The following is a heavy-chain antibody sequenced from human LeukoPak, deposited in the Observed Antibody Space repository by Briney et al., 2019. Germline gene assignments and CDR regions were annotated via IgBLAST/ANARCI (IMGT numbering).Heavy chain of an antibody. CDR2: INPNSGGT. D-gene: IGHD1-7*01. Sequence: ASVKVSCKAPGYTLTGYYMHWVRQAPGQGLEWMGWINPNSGGTNYAQKFQGRVTMTRDTSISTAYMELNRLRSDDTAVYFCARGWNYGFDYWGQGTPVTVSS. V-gene: IGHV1-2*02. J-gene: IGHJ4*02. CDR1: GYTLTGYY. CDR3: ARGWNYGFDY.